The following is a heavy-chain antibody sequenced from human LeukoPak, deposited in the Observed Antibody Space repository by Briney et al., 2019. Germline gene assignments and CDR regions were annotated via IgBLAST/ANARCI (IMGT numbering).Heavy chain of an antibody. D-gene: IGHD1-26*01. V-gene: IGHV3-48*03. CDR1: GFTFSSYE. J-gene: IGHJ4*02. Sequence: GGSLRLSCAASGFTFSSYEMNWVRQAPGKGLEWVSYISSSGSTIYYADSVKGRFTISRDNAKNSLYLQMNSLRAEDTAVYYCARGDRVGAQDYWGQGTLVTVSS. CDR2: ISSSGSTI. CDR3: ARGDRVGAQDY.